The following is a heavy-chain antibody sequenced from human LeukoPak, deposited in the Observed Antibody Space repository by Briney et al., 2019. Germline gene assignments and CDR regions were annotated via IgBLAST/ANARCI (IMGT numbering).Heavy chain of an antibody. CDR3: ARRGYTYGWGWFDP. V-gene: IGHV4-34*01. J-gene: IGHJ5*02. D-gene: IGHD5-18*01. Sequence: TETLSLTCGVYGGSFSDYYWSWIRQPPGKGLEWIGEINHSGSTNYNPSLKSRVTISVDTSKNQFSLKVNSVTAADTAVYYCARRGYTYGWGWFDPWGQGTLVTVSS. CDR2: INHSGST. CDR1: GGSFSDYY.